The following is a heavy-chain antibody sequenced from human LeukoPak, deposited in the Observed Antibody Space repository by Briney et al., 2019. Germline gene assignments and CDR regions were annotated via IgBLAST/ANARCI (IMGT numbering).Heavy chain of an antibody. Sequence: GGSLRLSCAASGFTFSNYGMHWVRQAPGKGLEWVAVISYDGSNKYYADSVKGRFTISRDDSKNTLYLHMNSLRAEDTAVYYCASSRQGYWYFDLWGRGTLVTVSS. CDR2: ISYDGSNK. V-gene: IGHV3-30*03. CDR3: ASSRQGYWYFDL. CDR1: GFTFSNYG. J-gene: IGHJ2*01.